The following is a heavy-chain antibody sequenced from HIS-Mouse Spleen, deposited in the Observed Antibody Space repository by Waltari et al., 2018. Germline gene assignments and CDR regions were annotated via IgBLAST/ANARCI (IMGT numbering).Heavy chain of an antibody. CDR1: CFTCRSDG. D-gene: IGHD6-19*01. J-gene: IGHJ4*02. Sequence: QVHLVGSGGGGVQPGRSLRLSCEASCFTCRSDGGHWVRRAPGKGLEWVAVISYDGSNKYYADSVKGRFTISRDNSKNTLYLQMNSLRAEDTAVYYCAKASSGWLDYWGQGTLVTVSS. CDR3: AKASSGWLDY. CDR2: ISYDGSNK. V-gene: IGHV3-30*18.